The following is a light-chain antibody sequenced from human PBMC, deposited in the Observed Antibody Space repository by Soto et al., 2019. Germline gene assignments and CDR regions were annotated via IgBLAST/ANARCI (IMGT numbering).Light chain of an antibody. V-gene: IGLV1-47*01. CDR1: SSNIGSNF. J-gene: IGLJ3*02. CDR2: RNN. CDR3: AAWEDSRSGWV. Sequence: QSVLTQPPSASGTPGQRVTISWSGSSSNIGSNFVYWYQQFPGTAPKLLIYRNNQRPSGVPDRFSGSKSGTSASLAISGLTSEDEADYDCAAWEDSRSGWVFGGGTKVTVL.